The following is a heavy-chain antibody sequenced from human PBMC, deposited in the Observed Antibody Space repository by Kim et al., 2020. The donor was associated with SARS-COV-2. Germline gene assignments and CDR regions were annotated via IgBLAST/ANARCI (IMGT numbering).Heavy chain of an antibody. CDR1: GGSFSGYY. V-gene: IGHV4-34*01. J-gene: IGHJ5*02. D-gene: IGHD3-9*01. Sequence: SETLSLTCAVYGGSFSGYYWSWIRQPPGKGLEWIGEINHSGSTNYNPSLKSRVTISVDTSKNQFSLNLSSVTAADTAVYYCARGSLLRYFDWLTHWGQGTLVTVSS. CDR2: INHSGST. CDR3: ARGSLLRYFDWLTH.